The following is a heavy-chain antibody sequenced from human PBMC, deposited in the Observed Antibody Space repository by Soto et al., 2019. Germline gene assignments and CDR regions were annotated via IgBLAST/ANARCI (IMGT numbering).Heavy chain of an antibody. V-gene: IGHV3-13*01. CDR2: IGTAGDT. J-gene: IGHJ6*02. CDR3: ATSGPLGYGMDV. D-gene: IGHD3-16*01. Sequence: GGSLRLSCAASGFTFSSYDMHWVRQATGKGLEWVSAIGTAGDTYYPGSVKGRFTISRENAKNSLYLQMNSLRAEDTAVYYCATSGPLGYGMDVWGQGTTVTVSS. CDR1: GFTFSSYD.